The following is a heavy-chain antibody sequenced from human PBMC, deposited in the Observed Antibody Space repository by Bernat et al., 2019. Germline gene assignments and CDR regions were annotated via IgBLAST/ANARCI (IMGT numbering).Heavy chain of an antibody. J-gene: IGHJ6*03. CDR2: IYSGGST. CDR3: AAGIVATVWAKDYLDV. V-gene: IGHV3-53*01. Sequence: EVQLVESGGGLIQPGGSLRLSCAASGFTVSSNYMSWVRQAPGKGLEWVSVIYSGGSTYYADSVKGRFTISRDNSKNTLDLQMNSLRAEDTAMYYCAAGIVATVWAKDYLDVWGKGTTVTVSS. D-gene: IGHD5-12*01. CDR1: GFTVSSNY.